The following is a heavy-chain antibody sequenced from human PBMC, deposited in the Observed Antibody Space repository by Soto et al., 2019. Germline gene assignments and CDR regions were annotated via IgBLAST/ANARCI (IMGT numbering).Heavy chain of an antibody. V-gene: IGHV1-18*01. CDR2: ISAYNGNT. D-gene: IGHD1-26*01. Sequence: XVKVSCRASGYTFTSYDISWVRQAPGQGLEWMGWISAYNGNTNYAQKLQGRVTMTTDTSTSTAYMELRSLRSDDTAVYYCARDRRLLFDGWGQGTLVTVSS. J-gene: IGHJ4*02. CDR3: ARDRRLLFDG. CDR1: GYTFTSYD.